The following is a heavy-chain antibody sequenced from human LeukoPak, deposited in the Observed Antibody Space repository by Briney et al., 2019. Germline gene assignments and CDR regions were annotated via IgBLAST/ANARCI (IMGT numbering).Heavy chain of an antibody. CDR1: GVSVSSGSYY. Sequence: SETLSLTCTVSGVSVSSGSYYWSWIRQPPGKGLELIGYIYYSGSTHYDPSLKSRVTISVDTSKNQFSLKLSSGPAADTAVYYCAGSIRHYGSGSYYQRYWYCDLWGGGTLVSVSS. D-gene: IGHD3-10*01. CDR2: IYYSGST. V-gene: IGHV4-61*01. CDR3: AGSIRHYGSGSYYQRYWYCDL. J-gene: IGHJ2*01.